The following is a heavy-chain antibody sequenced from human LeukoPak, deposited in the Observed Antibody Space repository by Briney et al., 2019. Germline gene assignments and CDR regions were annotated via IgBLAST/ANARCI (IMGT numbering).Heavy chain of an antibody. CDR1: GYTFTSYY. V-gene: IGHV1-46*01. Sequence: ASVKVSCKASGYTFTSYYMHWVRQAPGQGLEWMGIINPSGGSTSYAQKLQGRVTMTRDTSTSAVYMELRSLRSEDTAVYYCARGPLYYYGSGRGYGMDVWGKGTTVTVSS. CDR3: ARGPLYYYGSGRGYGMDV. CDR2: INPSGGST. J-gene: IGHJ6*04. D-gene: IGHD3-10*01.